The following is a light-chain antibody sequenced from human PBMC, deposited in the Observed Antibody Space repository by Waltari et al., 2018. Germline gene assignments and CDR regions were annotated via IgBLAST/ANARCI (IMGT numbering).Light chain of an antibody. Sequence: SYELTQPPSVSVSPGQTASITCSGDILGNKYASWYQQKPGQSPLLVIYQDTKRPSAIPERFSGSKSANAATLTITGTQAVDEADYYCQALGTGAWGFGGGTKLTVL. CDR3: QALGTGAWG. CDR1: ILGNKY. V-gene: IGLV3-1*01. J-gene: IGLJ3*02. CDR2: QDT.